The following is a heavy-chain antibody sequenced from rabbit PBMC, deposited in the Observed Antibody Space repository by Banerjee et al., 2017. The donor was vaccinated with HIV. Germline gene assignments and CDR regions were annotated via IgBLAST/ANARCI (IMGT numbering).Heavy chain of an antibody. CDR1: GFSLSSYW. D-gene: IGHD8-1*01. Sequence: QEQLEESGGDLVKPEGSLTLTCTASGFSLSSYWICWVRQAPGKGLEWIACIYAGSSGSASYATWAKGRFTISKPSSTTVTLQMTSLTAADTATYFCARSSSIYWYWGLWGQGTLVTVS. CDR3: ARSSSIYWYWGL. V-gene: IGHV1S45*01. CDR2: IYAGSSGSA. J-gene: IGHJ3*01.